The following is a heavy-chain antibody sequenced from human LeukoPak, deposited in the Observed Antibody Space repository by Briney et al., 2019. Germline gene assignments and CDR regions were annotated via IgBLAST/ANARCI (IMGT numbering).Heavy chain of an antibody. V-gene: IGHV4-59*01. CDR3: ARVRGTFETD. J-gene: IGHJ1*01. CDR2: LYYSGST. D-gene: IGHD2/OR15-2a*01. CDR1: GGPISTYY. Sequence: SETLSLTCTVSGGPISTYYWSWIRQPPGKGLEWIGYLYYSGSTTYSPSLKSRVTMSVDTSKSQFSLKLNSVTAADTAIYYCARVRGTFETDWGQGTLVTVSS.